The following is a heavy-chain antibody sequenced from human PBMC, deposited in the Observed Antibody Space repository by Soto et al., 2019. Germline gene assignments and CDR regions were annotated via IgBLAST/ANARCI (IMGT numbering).Heavy chain of an antibody. Sequence: QITLDESGPPLVKPTQPLTLTCTFSGFSFTTSQVGVGWIRQPPGKAQEWLGLIYWDDDKRYSPSLRSRLTITKDTSKNQVVLTMTNMDPMDTATYYCAHRPGGYMSGWDNGYFDYWGRGALVTVSS. CDR3: AHRPGGYMSGWDNGYFDY. D-gene: IGHD6-19*01. CDR1: GFSFTTSQVG. J-gene: IGHJ4*02. V-gene: IGHV2-5*02. CDR2: IYWDDDK.